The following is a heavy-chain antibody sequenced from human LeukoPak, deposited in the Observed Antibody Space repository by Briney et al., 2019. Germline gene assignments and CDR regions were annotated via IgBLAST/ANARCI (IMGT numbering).Heavy chain of an antibody. CDR1: GYTFTSYG. CDR2: ISAYNGNT. CDR3: ARDSADYYDSSGYYYY. V-gene: IGHV1-18*01. D-gene: IGHD3-22*01. Sequence: ASVKVSCKASGYTFTSYGISWVRQAPGQGLECMGWISAYNGNTNYAQKLQGRVTMTTDTSTSTAYMELRSLRSDDTAVYYCARDSADYYDSSGYYYYWGEGTLVTVSS. J-gene: IGHJ4*02.